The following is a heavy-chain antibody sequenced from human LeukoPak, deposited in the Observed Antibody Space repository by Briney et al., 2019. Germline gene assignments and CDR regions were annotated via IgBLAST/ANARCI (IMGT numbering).Heavy chain of an antibody. CDR3: ARVGGLPKPNEHTVLRFLEWLLGLDY. Sequence: ASVTVSCKASGYTFTGYYMHWVRQAPGQGLEWMGWINPNSGGTNYARKFQGRVTMTRDTSISTAYMELSRLRSDDTAVYYCARVGGLPKPNEHTVLRFLEWLLGLDYWGQGTLVTVSS. D-gene: IGHD3-3*01. V-gene: IGHV1-2*02. CDR2: INPNSGGT. CDR1: GYTFTGYY. J-gene: IGHJ4*02.